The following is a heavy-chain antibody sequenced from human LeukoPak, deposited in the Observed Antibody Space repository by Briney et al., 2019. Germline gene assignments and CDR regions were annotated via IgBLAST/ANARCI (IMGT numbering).Heavy chain of an antibody. CDR1: GFTFSSYG. D-gene: IGHD3-22*01. J-gene: IGHJ4*02. CDR3: AKGSRSSGHYSDY. V-gene: IGHV3-30*18. Sequence: GRSLRLSCAASGFTFSSYGMHWVRQAPGKGLEWVAVISYDGSNYYYADSEKGRFTISRDNSNNTLYLQMNSLRAEDTAVYYCAKGSRSSGHYSDYWGQGTLVTVSS. CDR2: ISYDGSNY.